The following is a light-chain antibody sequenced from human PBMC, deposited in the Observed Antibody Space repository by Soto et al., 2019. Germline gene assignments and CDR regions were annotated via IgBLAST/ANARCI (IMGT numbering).Light chain of an antibody. V-gene: IGKV1-5*01. CDR3: QHYNSDST. CDR1: QSITIY. CDR2: GAS. Sequence: DIQMTHSPSSLSASVGDIVTITCRASQSITIYLNWYQQQPGKAPRLLIYGASTLQTGVPSRFSGSGSGTEFTLTISSLQPDDFATYYCQHYNSDSTIGQGTKVDIK. J-gene: IGKJ1*01.